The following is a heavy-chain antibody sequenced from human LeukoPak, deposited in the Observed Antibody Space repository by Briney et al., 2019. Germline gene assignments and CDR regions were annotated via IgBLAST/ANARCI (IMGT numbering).Heavy chain of an antibody. Sequence: GASVKVSCKASGYTFTSYDINWVRQATGQGLEWMGWMNPNSGNTGYAQKFQGRVTMTRNTSISTAYMELSSLRSEDTAVYYCAKDIRNTGWYKDSWGRGTLVTVSS. CDR2: MNPNSGNT. D-gene: IGHD6-19*01. CDR3: AKDIRNTGWYKDS. V-gene: IGHV1-8*01. J-gene: IGHJ5*01. CDR1: GYTFTSYD.